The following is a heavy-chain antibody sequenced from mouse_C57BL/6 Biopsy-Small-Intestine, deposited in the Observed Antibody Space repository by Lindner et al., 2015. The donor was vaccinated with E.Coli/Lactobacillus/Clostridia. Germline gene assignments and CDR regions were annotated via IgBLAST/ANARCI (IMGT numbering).Heavy chain of an antibody. V-gene: IGHV1S40*01. CDR2: IIPVLGKT. D-gene: IGHD2-2*01. CDR1: GGILNSYT. J-gene: IGHJ3*01. Sequence: SVKVSCKASGGILNSYTLTWVRQAPGQGLEWMGKIIPVLGKTHYAPRFEGRVTITADRSTTTAFMELSSLRSEDTAVYYCARDGNDYYGSGNYNFWGQGSLITVS. CDR3: ARDGNDYYGSGNYNF.